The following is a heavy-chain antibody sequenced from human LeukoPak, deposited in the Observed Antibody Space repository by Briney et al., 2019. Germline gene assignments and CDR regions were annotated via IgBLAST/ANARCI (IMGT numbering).Heavy chain of an antibody. V-gene: IGHV1-2*02. CDR2: IDPNSGGT. CDR1: GYTFTGKF. D-gene: IGHD3/OR15-3a*01. Sequence: ASVKVSCKASGYTFTGKFIHWVRQAPGQGLEWMGWIDPNSGGTDYAQKFRGRVTMTGDTSTSTAYMDLSSLISDDTAVYYCARDREGLAYFDYWGQGTLVTVSS. J-gene: IGHJ4*02. CDR3: ARDREGLAYFDY.